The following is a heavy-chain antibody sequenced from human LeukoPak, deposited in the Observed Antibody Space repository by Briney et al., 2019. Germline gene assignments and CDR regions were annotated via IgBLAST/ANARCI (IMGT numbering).Heavy chain of an antibody. J-gene: IGHJ5*02. CDR1: GFTFSSYW. CDR2: IDKKDNFYAT. Sequence: GGSLRLSCAASGFTFSSYWMHWVRQAPGKGLVWVGHIDKKDNFYATTSAASVTGRFTISRDDSKNTAYLQMNSLKTEDTALYYCTRDSGTYNWLDPWGQGTLVTVSS. D-gene: IGHD1-26*01. V-gene: IGHV3-73*01. CDR3: TRDSGTYNWLDP.